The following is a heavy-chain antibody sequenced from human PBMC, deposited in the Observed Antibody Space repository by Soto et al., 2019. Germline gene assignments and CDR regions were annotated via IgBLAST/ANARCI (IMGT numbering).Heavy chain of an antibody. CDR3: SKDLSLLYSSSWYFDY. Sequence: GGSLRLSCAASGFTFSSYAMSWVRQAPGKGLEWVSAISGSGGSTYYAYSVKGRFTISRDNSKNTLYLQMNSLRAEDTAVYYCSKDLSLLYSSSWYFDYWGQGTLVTVSS. CDR2: ISGSGGST. J-gene: IGHJ4*02. D-gene: IGHD6-13*01. V-gene: IGHV3-23*01. CDR1: GFTFSSYA.